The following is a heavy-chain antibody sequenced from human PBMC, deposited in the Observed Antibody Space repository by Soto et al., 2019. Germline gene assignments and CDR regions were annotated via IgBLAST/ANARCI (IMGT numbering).Heavy chain of an antibody. Sequence: QVQLQESGPGLVKPSETLSLTCTVSGGSMNNYYWSWIRQSPGKGLEWIGYIYHSGSTNYNPSLTSRVAISIDTSKNQFSLRLSSVTAADTAIYYCAKGVSGSFLDWFDPWGQGILVTVSS. CDR2: IYHSGST. CDR3: AKGVSGSFLDWFDP. V-gene: IGHV4-59*01. J-gene: IGHJ5*02. CDR1: GGSMNNYY. D-gene: IGHD3-10*01.